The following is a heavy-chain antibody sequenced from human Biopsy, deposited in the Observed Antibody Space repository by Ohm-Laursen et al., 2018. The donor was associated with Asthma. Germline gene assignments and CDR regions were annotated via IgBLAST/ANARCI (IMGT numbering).Heavy chain of an antibody. CDR3: AKVRSDWVITESFDY. J-gene: IGHJ4*02. V-gene: IGHV3-9*01. D-gene: IGHD3-22*01. Sequence: SLRLSCAASGFTFDKYTMHWVRQAPGKGLEWVSGISWNSATIGYADSVEGRFTISRDNAKNSVFLHMDSLRPEDTAFYYCAKVRSDWVITESFDYWGQGVLVTVSS. CDR2: ISWNSATI. CDR1: GFTFDKYT.